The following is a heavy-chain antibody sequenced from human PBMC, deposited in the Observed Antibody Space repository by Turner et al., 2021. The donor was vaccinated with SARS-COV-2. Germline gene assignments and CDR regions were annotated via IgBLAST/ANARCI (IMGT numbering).Heavy chain of an antibody. V-gene: IGHV4-39*01. D-gene: IGHD3-10*01. CDR2: IYYSGTT. Sequence: QVQLQESGPGLVKPSETLSLTCPVSSGSISSSSYFWGWIRQPPTKELEWMGSIYYSGTTYSNPALKSRVSLSMDPSKNQFSLNLTSVTAADTGLFYCARQAAGQGLDYWGRGILVTVSS. J-gene: IGHJ4*02. CDR1: SGSISSSSYF. CDR3: ARQAAGQGLDY.